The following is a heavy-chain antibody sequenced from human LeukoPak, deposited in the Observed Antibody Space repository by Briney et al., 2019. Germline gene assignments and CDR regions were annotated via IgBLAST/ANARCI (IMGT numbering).Heavy chain of an antibody. Sequence: SVKVSCKASGGTFSSYAISWVRQAPGQGLEWMGRIIPIFGTAHYAQKFQGRVTITTDESTSTAYMELSSLRSEDTAVYYCARGGYPTDDAFDIWGQGTMVTVSS. J-gene: IGHJ3*02. CDR2: IIPIFGTA. V-gene: IGHV1-69*05. CDR1: GGTFSSYA. CDR3: ARGGYPTDDAFDI. D-gene: IGHD3-22*01.